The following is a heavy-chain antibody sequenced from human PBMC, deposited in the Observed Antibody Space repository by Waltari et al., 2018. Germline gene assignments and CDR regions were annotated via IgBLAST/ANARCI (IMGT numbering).Heavy chain of an antibody. V-gene: IGHV1-8*01. D-gene: IGHD7-27*01. CDR3: ARENWGNEGAFDI. CDR2: MKPKIGNT. J-gene: IGHJ3*02. CDR1: GYTFTSYD. Sequence: QVQLVQSGAEVKKPGASVQVSCKASGYTFTSYDINWVRQATGQGLEWMGWMKPKIGNTGYAQKFQGRVTMTRNTSISTAYMELSSLRSEDTAVYYCARENWGNEGAFDIWGQGTMVTAAS.